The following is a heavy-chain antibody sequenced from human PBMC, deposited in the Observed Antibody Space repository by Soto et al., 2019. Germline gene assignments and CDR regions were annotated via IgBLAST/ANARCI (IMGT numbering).Heavy chain of an antibody. Sequence: SETLSLTCTVSGGSISSGGYYWIWIRQHPGKGLEWIGYIYYSGSTYYNPSLKSRVTISVDTSKNQFSLKLSSVTAADTAVYYCARASNDYGDPGAFDIWGQGTMVTVS. CDR3: ARASNDYGDPGAFDI. J-gene: IGHJ3*02. D-gene: IGHD4-17*01. CDR2: IYYSGST. V-gene: IGHV4-31*03. CDR1: GGSISSGGYY.